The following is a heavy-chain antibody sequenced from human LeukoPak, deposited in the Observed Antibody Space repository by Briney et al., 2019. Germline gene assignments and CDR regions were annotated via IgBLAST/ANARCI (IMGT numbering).Heavy chain of an antibody. CDR3: ARDGSSGRGYYYYYGMDV. CDR1: GFTFTRYA. D-gene: IGHD1-26*01. V-gene: IGHV3-23*01. CDR2: INGNGGRP. Sequence: GGSLRLSCAASGFTFTRYAMSWVRQAPGKGLEWVSDINGNGGRPFYADSVKGRFTFSRDNSKNTLYLQMNNLRAEDTAVYYCARDGSSGRGYYYYYGMDVWGEGTTVTVSS. J-gene: IGHJ6*04.